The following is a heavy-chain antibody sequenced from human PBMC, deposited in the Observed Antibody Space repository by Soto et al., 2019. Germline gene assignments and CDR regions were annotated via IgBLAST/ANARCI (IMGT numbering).Heavy chain of an antibody. V-gene: IGHV4-31*03. Sequence: QVQLQESGPGLVKPSQTLSLTCTVSGGSISSGGYYWSWIRQHPGKGLEWIGYIYYSGSTYYNPSLKSRVTISVDTSKNQFSRKLSSVTAADTAVYYCARDRRDGGVIRYYYYYMDVWGKGTTVTVSS. CDR1: GGSISSGGYY. CDR3: ARDRRDGGVIRYYYYYMDV. CDR2: IYYSGST. J-gene: IGHJ6*03. D-gene: IGHD3-10*01.